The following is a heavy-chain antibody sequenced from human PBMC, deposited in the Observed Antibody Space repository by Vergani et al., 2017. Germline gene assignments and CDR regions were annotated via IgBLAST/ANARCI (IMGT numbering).Heavy chain of an antibody. CDR3: AREGRDGYNYPSLSYYFDY. CDR1: GFTFSNAW. Sequence: EVQLVESGGGLVKPGGSLRLSCAASGFTFSNAWMSWVRQAPGKGLEWVANIKQDGSEKYYVDSVKGRFTISRDNAKNSLYLQMNSLRAEDTAVYYCAREGRDGYNYPSLSYYFDYWGQGTLVTVSS. D-gene: IGHD5-24*01. V-gene: IGHV3-7*01. J-gene: IGHJ4*02. CDR2: IKQDGSEK.